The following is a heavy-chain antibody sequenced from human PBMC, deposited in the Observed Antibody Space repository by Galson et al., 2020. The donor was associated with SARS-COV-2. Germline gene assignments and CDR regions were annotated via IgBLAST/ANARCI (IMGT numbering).Heavy chain of an antibody. CDR1: GGSISNNDW. CDR3: ARDSGYCTDGVCYRYWYFDL. Sequence: SETLSLTCTVSGGSISNNDWWSWVRQPPGKGLEWIGEISQSVTTHYNPSLKSRVTISGDKSKNQISLKLSSVTAADTAVYYCARDSGYCTDGVCYRYWYFDLWGLGTLVTVSS. J-gene: IGHJ2*01. V-gene: IGHV4-4*02. D-gene: IGHD2-8*01. CDR2: ISQSVTT.